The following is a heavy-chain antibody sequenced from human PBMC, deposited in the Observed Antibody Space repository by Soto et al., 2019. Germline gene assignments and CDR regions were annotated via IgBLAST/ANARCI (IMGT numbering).Heavy chain of an antibody. CDR3: AKDLGIHNNYYYYYGMDV. D-gene: IGHD1-1*01. V-gene: IGHV3-9*01. Sequence: LRLSCAASGFTFDDYAMHWVRQAPGKGLEWVSGISWNSGSIGHADSVKGRFTISRDNAKNSLYLQMNSLRAEDTALYYCAKDLGIHNNYYYYYGMDVWGQGTTVTVSS. CDR2: ISWNSGSI. CDR1: GFTFDDYA. J-gene: IGHJ6*02.